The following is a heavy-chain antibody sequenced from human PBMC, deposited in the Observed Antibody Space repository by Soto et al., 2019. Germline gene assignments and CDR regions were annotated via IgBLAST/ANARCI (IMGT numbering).Heavy chain of an antibody. CDR2: IFAGGGT. Sequence: VGSSCMSGGRQALGRGMEWLSVIFAGGGTYYADSVKGRFTISKDNSKNRVYLQMNTLRTGDTAVSSCAGGFTYGYILPWGQGP. CDR1: VGSSC. CDR3: AGGFTYGYILP. J-gene: IGHJ5*02. D-gene: IGHD3-16*01. V-gene: IGHV3-53*01.